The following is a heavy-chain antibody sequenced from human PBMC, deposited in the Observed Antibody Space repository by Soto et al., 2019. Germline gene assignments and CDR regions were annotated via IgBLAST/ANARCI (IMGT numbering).Heavy chain of an antibody. V-gene: IGHV1-69*13. D-gene: IGHD3-9*01. CDR2: IIPIFGTA. CDR3: ARGPVYDLLPGYDS. CDR1: GGTFSSYA. J-gene: IGHJ4*02. Sequence: GASVKVSGKASGGTFSSYAISWVRQAPGQGLEWMGGIIPIFGTANYAQKFQGRVTITADESTSTAYMELSSLRSEDTAVYYCARGPVYDLLPGYDSWGQGTLLTVSS.